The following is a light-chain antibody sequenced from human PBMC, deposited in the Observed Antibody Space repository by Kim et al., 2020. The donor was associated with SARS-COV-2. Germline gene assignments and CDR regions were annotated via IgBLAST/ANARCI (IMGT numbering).Light chain of an antibody. CDR3: KQDNKWPPWT. CDR2: GAS. V-gene: IGKV3-15*01. J-gene: IGKJ1*01. Sequence: EVVLTQSPATLSVSPGERATLTCRASQSVASSLAWYQQKPGQPPRLLISGASTRATGVPARFSGSGSGADFTLTISSLQSEDFAVYYCKQDNKWPPWTFGQGTKVDIK. CDR1: QSVASS.